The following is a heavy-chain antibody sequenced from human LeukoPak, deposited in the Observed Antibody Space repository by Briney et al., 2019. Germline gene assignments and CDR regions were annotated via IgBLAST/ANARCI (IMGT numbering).Heavy chain of an antibody. D-gene: IGHD3-10*01. CDR1: GYTFTIYP. CDR2: ISAYNSST. V-gene: IGHV1-18*01. J-gene: IGHJ6*03. Sequence: ASVKVSCKASGYTFTIYPISWVRQAPGQGLEWMAWISAYNSSTNYAQKVQGRVTMTTDTSTSTAYMQLSSLRSDDTAVYYCARGSSSGALIDVWGKRTTVTVSS. CDR3: ARGSSSGALIDV.